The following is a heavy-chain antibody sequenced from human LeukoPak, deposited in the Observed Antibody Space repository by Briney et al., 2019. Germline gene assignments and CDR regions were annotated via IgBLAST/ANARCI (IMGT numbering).Heavy chain of an antibody. D-gene: IGHD6-13*01. V-gene: IGHV1-18*01. CDR1: GYTFTSYG. J-gene: IGHJ3*02. CDR3: ARDLAAAGLTFPGDAFDI. CDR2: INTYNGNT. Sequence: AAVKVSCKASGYTFTSYGISWVRQAPGQGLEWMGWINTYNGNTNYAQKLQGRVTMTTDTSTSTAYMELRSLRSDDTAVYYCARDLAAAGLTFPGDAFDIWGQGTMVTVSS.